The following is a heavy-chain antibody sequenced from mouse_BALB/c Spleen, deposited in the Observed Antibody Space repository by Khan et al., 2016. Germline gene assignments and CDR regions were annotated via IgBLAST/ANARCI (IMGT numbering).Heavy chain of an antibody. CDR3: ARPDCGSSRGFAY. D-gene: IGHD1-1*01. Sequence: QIQLVQSGPELKKPGETVRISCKASGYTFTNYGMNWVKQAPGKGLKWMGWINTYTGEPTYADDFKGRFAFSLEPSASTAHLQINNLKNEVTATYYCARPDCGSSRGFAYWGQRTLVTVSA. CDR2: INTYTGEP. J-gene: IGHJ3*01. CDR1: GYTFTNYG. V-gene: IGHV9-3-1*01.